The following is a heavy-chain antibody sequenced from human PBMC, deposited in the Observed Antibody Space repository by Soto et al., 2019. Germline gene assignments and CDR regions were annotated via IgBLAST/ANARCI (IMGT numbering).Heavy chain of an antibody. CDR2: ISYDGSNK. V-gene: IGHV3-30*18. CDR1: GFTFSSYG. Sequence: QVQLVESGGGVVQPGRSLRLSCAASGFTFSSYGMHWVRQAPGQGLEWVAVISYDGSNKYYADSVKGRFTISRDNSKNTLYLQMNSLRAEDTAVYYCAKEELGYCSSTSCFPVDYWGQGTLVTVSS. J-gene: IGHJ4*02. D-gene: IGHD2-2*01. CDR3: AKEELGYCSSTSCFPVDY.